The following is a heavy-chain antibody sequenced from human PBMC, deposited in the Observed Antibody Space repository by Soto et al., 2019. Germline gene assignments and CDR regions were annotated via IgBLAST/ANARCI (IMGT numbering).Heavy chain of an antibody. D-gene: IGHD2-2*01. CDR2: IYPGDSDT. CDR3: ASTVFWDFVVVPAASDAFDI. Sequence: GESLKISCKGSGYSFTSYWIGWVRQMPGKGLEWMGIIYPGDSDTRYSPSFQGQVTISADKSISTAYLQWSSLKASDTAMYYCASTVFWDFVVVPAASDAFDIWGQGTMVTVSS. CDR1: GYSFTSYW. J-gene: IGHJ3*02. V-gene: IGHV5-51*01.